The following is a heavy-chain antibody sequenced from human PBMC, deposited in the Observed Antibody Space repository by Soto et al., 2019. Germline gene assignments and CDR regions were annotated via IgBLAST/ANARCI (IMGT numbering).Heavy chain of an antibody. CDR2: IRSKAYGGTT. Sequence: EVQLVESGGGLVQPGRSLRLSCTASGFTFGDYAMSWFRQAPGKGLEWVGFIRSKAYGGTTEYAASVKGRFTISRDDSKSIAYLQMNSLKTEDTAVYYCTRDLGELAGNYYYYYMDVWGKGTTVTVSS. J-gene: IGHJ6*03. V-gene: IGHV3-49*03. CDR3: TRDLGELAGNYYYYYMDV. D-gene: IGHD4-17*01. CDR1: GFTFGDYA.